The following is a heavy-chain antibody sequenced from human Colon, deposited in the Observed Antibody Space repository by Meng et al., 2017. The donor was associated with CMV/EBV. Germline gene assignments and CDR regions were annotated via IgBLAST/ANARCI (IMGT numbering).Heavy chain of an antibody. D-gene: IGHD4-17*01. Sequence: QVQLVQSGAEVKKPGASVKVSCTASGYTFNSYPSSWGLQAPGQGLEWMGWISTYNGNTNYAQTFQGRLTLTTDTSTSTAYMELRGLRSDDTAVYYCARAKATVTTFMLLYWGLGTLVTVSS. J-gene: IGHJ4*02. CDR1: GYTFNSYP. CDR3: ARAKATVTTFMLLY. V-gene: IGHV1-18*01. CDR2: ISTYNGNT.